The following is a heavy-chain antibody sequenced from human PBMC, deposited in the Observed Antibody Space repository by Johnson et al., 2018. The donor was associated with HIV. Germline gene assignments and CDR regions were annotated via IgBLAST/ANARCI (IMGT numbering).Heavy chain of an antibody. CDR1: GFTFDDYG. CDR2: INWNGGST. D-gene: IGHD6-19*01. V-gene: IGHV3-20*04. Sequence: VQLVESGGGVVRPGGSLRLSCAASGFTFDDYGMNWVSQAPGTGLEWVSGINWNGGSTGYADSVKGRFTISRDNAKNSLHPQMNSLRAEDTAFYYCARYRRNRQWQRLDAFDIWGQGTMVTVSA. CDR3: ARYRRNRQWQRLDAFDI. J-gene: IGHJ3*02.